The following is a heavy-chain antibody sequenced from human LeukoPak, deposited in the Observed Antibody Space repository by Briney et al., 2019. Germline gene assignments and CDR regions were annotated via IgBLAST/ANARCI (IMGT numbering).Heavy chain of an antibody. CDR3: ARDNWNQYAFDI. Sequence: ASVKVSCKASGYTFTRYVMNWVGQAPGHGVEWMGWINTKNGNPTYAQGFTGRFVFSLDTSVTTTYLQISSLKDEDTAVYYCARDNWNQYAFDIWGQGTMVTVSS. CDR1: GYTFTRYV. D-gene: IGHD1-20*01. V-gene: IGHV7-4-1*02. CDR2: INTKNGNP. J-gene: IGHJ3*02.